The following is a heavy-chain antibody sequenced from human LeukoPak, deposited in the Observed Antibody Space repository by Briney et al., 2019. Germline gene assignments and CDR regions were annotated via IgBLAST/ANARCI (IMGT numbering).Heavy chain of an antibody. CDR1: GFTFSSYA. CDR2: ISGSGGST. V-gene: IGHV3-23*01. CDR3: AKGEMATIGGAFDI. J-gene: IGHJ3*02. Sequence: GGSLRPSCATSGFTFSSYAMSWVRQAPGKGLEWVSDISGSGGSTYYADSVKGRFTISRDNSKNTLYLQMNSLRAEDTAVYYCAKGEMATIGGAFDIWGQGTMVTVSS. D-gene: IGHD5-24*01.